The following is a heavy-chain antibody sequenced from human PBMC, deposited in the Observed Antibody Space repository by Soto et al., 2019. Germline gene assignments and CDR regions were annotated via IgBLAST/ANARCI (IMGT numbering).Heavy chain of an antibody. CDR3: ARAYGSGSLSGY. CDR1: GFTFSSYW. V-gene: IGHV3-7*01. CDR2: IKQDGSEK. D-gene: IGHD3-10*01. J-gene: IGHJ4*02. Sequence: EVQLVESGGGLVQPGGSLRLSCAASGFTFSSYWMSWVRQAPGKGLEWVANIKQDGSEKYNVDFVKGRFTISRDNAKNSLYLQMNSRRVEDTAVYYCARAYGSGSLSGYWGQGTLVTVSS.